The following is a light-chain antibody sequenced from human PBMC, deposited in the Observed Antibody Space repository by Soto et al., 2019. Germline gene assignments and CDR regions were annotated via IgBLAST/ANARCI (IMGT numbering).Light chain of an antibody. V-gene: IGLV2-14*01. Sequence: QSVLTQPASVSGSPGQSITISCTGTSSDVGGYNYVSWYQQHPGKAPKLMIYEVSNRPSGVSNRFSGSKSGNTASLIISGLQAEVEADYYFTSYPGSSTLVFGGGTKLTVL. CDR3: TSYPGSSTLV. CDR1: SSDVGGYNY. J-gene: IGLJ2*01. CDR2: EVS.